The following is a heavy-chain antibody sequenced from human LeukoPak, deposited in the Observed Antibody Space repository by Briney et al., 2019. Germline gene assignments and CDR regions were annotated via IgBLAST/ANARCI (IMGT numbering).Heavy chain of an antibody. CDR2: IESDASNT. J-gene: IGHJ4*02. D-gene: IGHD1-26*01. V-gene: IGHV3-74*01. CDR3: TRDGSGSRIPFDY. Sequence: AGSLRLSCAASGFSFGSHWMHWVRHAPGKGLVWVERIESDASNTRYADSVEGRFTISRDNANKTLYLQMNSLRAEDTAVYYCTRDGSGSRIPFDYWGQGTLVTVSS. CDR1: GFSFGSHW.